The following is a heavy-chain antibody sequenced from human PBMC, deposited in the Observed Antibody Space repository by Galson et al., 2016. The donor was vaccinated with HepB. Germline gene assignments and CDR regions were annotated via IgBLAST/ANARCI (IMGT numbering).Heavy chain of an antibody. CDR2: INPSSGGT. J-gene: IGHJ6*02. V-gene: IGHV1-2*04. CDR1: GYIFTDYY. CDR3: ARDGETGTSFPYFYGMDL. D-gene: IGHD1-7*01. Sequence: SVKVSCKASGYIFTDYYIHWVRQAPGQGLEWMGWINPSSGGTNYAQKFQAWVTVTRETSINATYMELTRLRSDDTAVYYCARDGETGTSFPYFYGMDLWGQGTTVTVSS.